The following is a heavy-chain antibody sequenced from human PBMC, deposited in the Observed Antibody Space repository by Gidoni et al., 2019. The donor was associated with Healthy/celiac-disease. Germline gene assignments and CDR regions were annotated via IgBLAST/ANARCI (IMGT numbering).Heavy chain of an antibody. CDR3: TTLLEWLSRDAFDI. J-gene: IGHJ3*02. CDR2: IKSKTDGGTT. D-gene: IGHD3-3*01. CDR1: GFTFSNAW. V-gene: IGHV3-15*01. Sequence: EVQLVESVGGLVKPGGSLRLSCAASGFTFSNAWMSWVRQALGKGLEWVGRIKSKTDGGTTDYAAPVKGRFTISRDDSKNTLYLQMNSLKTEDTAVYYCTTLLEWLSRDAFDIWGQGTMVTVSS.